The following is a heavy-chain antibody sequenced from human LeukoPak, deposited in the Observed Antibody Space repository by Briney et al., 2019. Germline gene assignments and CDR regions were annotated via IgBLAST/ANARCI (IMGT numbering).Heavy chain of an antibody. CDR2: IRSKTYGGTT. D-gene: IGHD3-22*01. V-gene: IGHV3-49*04. CDR1: GFTFGDYA. Sequence: GGSLRLSCTASGFTFGDYAVSWVRQAPGKGLEWVGFIRSKTYGGTTEYAASVKGRFTISRDDSKSIAYLQMNSLKTEDTAVYYCTREGYYYDSSGYYSDWGQGTLVTVSS. J-gene: IGHJ4*02. CDR3: TREGYYYDSSGYYSD.